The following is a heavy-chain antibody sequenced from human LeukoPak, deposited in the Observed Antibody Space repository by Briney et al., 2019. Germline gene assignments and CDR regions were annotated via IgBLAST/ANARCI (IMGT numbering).Heavy chain of an antibody. V-gene: IGHV3-30*04. J-gene: IGHJ6*02. D-gene: IGHD2-2*01. CDR3: ARDSPPDCSSTSCYRYYYYGMDV. Sequence: PGGSLRLSCAASGFTFSSYAMHWVRQAPGKGLEWVAVIPYDGSNKYYADSVKGRFTISRDNSKNTLYLQMNSLRAEDTAVYYCARDSPPDCSSTSCYRYYYYGMDVWGQGTTVTVSS. CDR1: GFTFSSYA. CDR2: IPYDGSNK.